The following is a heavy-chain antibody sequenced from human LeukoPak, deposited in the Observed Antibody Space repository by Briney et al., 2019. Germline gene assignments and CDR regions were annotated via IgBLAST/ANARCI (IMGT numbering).Heavy chain of an antibody. CDR3: ARDRYYGSGSYYNAFDI. Sequence: PGGSLRLSCAAAGFTFSSYAMSSVRQAPGKGLEWVSGISGSGDSTYYADSVKGRFTISRDNSKNTLYLQMNSLRAEDTAVYYCARDRYYGSGSYYNAFDIWGQGTMVTVSS. D-gene: IGHD3-10*01. CDR2: ISGSGDST. V-gene: IGHV3-23*01. CDR1: GFTFSSYA. J-gene: IGHJ3*02.